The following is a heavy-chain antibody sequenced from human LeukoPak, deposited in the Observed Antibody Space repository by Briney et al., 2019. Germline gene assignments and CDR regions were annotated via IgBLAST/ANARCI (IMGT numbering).Heavy chain of an antibody. CDR2: IYHSGST. CDR3: ARKGYYYGSGELDY. CDR1: GYSISSAFY. V-gene: IGHV4-38-2*02. Sequence: NSSETLSLTCTISGYSISSAFYWGWIRQPPGKGLEWIGSIYHSGSTHYNPSLKSRVTISVDTSKSQFSLKLSSVTAADTAVYYCARKGYYYGSGELDYWGQGTLVTVSS. J-gene: IGHJ4*02. D-gene: IGHD3-10*01.